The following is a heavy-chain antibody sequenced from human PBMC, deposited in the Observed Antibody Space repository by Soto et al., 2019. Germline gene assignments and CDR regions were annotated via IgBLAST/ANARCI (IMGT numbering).Heavy chain of an antibody. Sequence: PGGSLRLSCAASGFAFSSYWMHWVRQTPGKGPVWVSRIYNDGSKTAYADSVKGRFTISRDNAKSTMYLQMGSLTVGDTAIYYCARDLSGDTTPYFDLWGQGTLVTVSS. D-gene: IGHD1-1*01. CDR3: ARDLSGDTTPYFDL. CDR1: GFAFSSYW. J-gene: IGHJ4*02. CDR2: IYNDGSKT. V-gene: IGHV3-74*01.